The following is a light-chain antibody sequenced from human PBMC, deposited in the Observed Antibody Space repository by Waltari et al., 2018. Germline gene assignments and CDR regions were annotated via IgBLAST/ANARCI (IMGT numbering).Light chain of an antibody. Sequence: QLVLTQSPSASASLGASVKLTCTLSSGHSTNVIAWLQKRPEKGPRYLMKVNRDGSHNKGEEIPDRFSGSSSGAGRYLTISSLQSEDEADYYCQTGGHGTWVFGGGTKLTVL. V-gene: IGLV4-69*01. CDR2: VNRDGSH. CDR1: SGHSTNV. J-gene: IGLJ3*02. CDR3: QTGGHGTWV.